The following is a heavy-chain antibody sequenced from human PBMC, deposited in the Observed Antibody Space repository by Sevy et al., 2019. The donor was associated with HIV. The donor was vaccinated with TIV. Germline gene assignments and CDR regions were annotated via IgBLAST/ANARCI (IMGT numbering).Heavy chain of an antibody. D-gene: IGHD2-8*01. CDR3: AREGCTQPHDY. Sequence: GGSLRLSCAASGFTFSSYWMHWVRQAPGKGLVWVSHINSDGSSTSYADSVKGRFTISRDNAKNTLYLQMNSLRAEDTATYFCAREGCTQPHDYWGQGTLVTVSS. CDR1: GFTFSSYW. CDR2: INSDGSST. J-gene: IGHJ4*02. V-gene: IGHV3-74*01.